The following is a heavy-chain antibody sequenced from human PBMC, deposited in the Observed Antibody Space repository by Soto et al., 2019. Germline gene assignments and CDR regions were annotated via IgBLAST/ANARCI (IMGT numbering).Heavy chain of an antibody. Sequence: GGSLRLSCAASGFTFSSYAMHWVRQAPGKGLEWVAVISYDGSNKYYADSVKGRFTISRDNSKNTLYLQMNSLRAEDTAVYYCARGYYDSGYYYGMDVWGQGTTVTVSS. CDR1: GFTFSSYA. CDR2: ISYDGSNK. D-gene: IGHD3-22*01. J-gene: IGHJ6*02. V-gene: IGHV3-30-3*01. CDR3: ARGYYDSGYYYGMDV.